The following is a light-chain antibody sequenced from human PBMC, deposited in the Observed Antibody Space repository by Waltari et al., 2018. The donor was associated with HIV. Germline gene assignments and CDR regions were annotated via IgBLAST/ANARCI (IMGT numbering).Light chain of an antibody. CDR1: HGVLSWPQNKNF. CDR3: QQYHSIPWT. J-gene: IGKJ1*01. Sequence: DIILTQSPDSLAVSLGDRATIHCKSSHGVLSWPQNKNFLAWYKQKPGQPPKLRSYWASTRESGVPARFSGSGSGTDFSLTSSSLQAEDVALYYCQQYHSIPWTFGQGTKVEIK. CDR2: WAS. V-gene: IGKV4-1*01.